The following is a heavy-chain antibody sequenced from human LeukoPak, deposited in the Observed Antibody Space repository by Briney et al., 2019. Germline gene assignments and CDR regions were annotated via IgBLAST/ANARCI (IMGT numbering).Heavy chain of an antibody. Sequence: ASVKVSCKASGYTFTGYYMHWVRQAPGQGLEWMGWINPNSGGTNYAQKFQGRVTMTRDTSISTAYMELSRLRSDDTAVYYCARNQARFWSGYYELVDYWGQGTLVTVSS. CDR1: GYTFTGYY. CDR2: INPNSGGT. J-gene: IGHJ4*02. CDR3: ARNQARFWSGYYELVDY. D-gene: IGHD3-3*01. V-gene: IGHV1-2*02.